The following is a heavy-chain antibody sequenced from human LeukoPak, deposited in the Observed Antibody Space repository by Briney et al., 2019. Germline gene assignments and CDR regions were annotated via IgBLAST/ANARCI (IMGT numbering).Heavy chain of an antibody. J-gene: IGHJ4*02. CDR1: GGSFSTYY. V-gene: IGHV4-59*08. D-gene: IGHD5-12*01. CDR2: IHYSGTT. Sequence: SETLSLTCTVSGGSFSTYYWRWLRQPPGKGLEWLGYIHYSGTTNYNPSLKNRVTISLDTTKNQFALNLSSVTAANTAVYYCARMGGYSGYATHWGQGTLVTVSS. CDR3: ARMGGYSGYATH.